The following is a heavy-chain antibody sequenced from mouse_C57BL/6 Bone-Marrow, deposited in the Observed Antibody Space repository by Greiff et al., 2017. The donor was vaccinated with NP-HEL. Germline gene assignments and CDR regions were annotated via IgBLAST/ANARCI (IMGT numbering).Heavy chain of an antibody. CDR1: GYTFTDYY. CDR2: IFPGSGST. Sequence: QVQLQQSGPELVKPGASVKISCKASGYTFTDYYINWVKQRPGQGLEWIGWIFPGSGSTYYNEKFKGKATLTVDKSSSTAYMLLSSLTSEDSAVYFCAREGGYGYLYYYAMDYWGQGPSVTVSA. D-gene: IGHD2-2*01. CDR3: AREGGYGYLYYYAMDY. J-gene: IGHJ4*01. V-gene: IGHV1-75*01.